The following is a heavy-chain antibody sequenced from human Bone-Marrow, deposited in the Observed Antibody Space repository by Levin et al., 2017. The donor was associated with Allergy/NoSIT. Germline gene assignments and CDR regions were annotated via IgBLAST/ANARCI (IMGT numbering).Heavy chain of an antibody. CDR2: IRSKIHGGTP. Sequence: GGSLRLSCTASGFTFSDYGMNWYRQAPGKGLEWIGFIRSKIHGGTPEYAASVKGRFTLSRDDSKSTAYLQLNNLGNEDSAVYYCDNAAEPRWGTFFNEGIDYWGQGTLVTVSS. D-gene: IGHD3-10*01. V-gene: IGHV3-49*03. CDR3: DNAAEPRWGTFFNEGIDY. CDR1: GFTFSDYG. J-gene: IGHJ4*02.